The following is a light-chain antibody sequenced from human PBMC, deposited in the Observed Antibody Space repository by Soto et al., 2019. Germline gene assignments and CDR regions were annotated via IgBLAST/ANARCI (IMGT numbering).Light chain of an antibody. CDR1: PGISRY. CDR2: AAS. Sequence: IPLTQSPSSLSASVGDRVTITCRTSPGISRYLAWYQQKPGKAPKLLIYAASTLQSGVPSRFSGSGYGTDFPLTISTLQPEDFATYYCQQLNSYPLTVGGGTKVEIK. V-gene: IGKV1-9*01. J-gene: IGKJ4*01. CDR3: QQLNSYPLT.